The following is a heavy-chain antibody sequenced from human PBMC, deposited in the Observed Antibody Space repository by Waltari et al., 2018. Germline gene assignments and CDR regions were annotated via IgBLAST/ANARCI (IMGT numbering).Heavy chain of an antibody. CDR1: GRSISSTNYF. CDR3: ARHRDIVATMFDY. J-gene: IGHJ4*02. D-gene: IGHD5-12*01. V-gene: IGHV4-39*01. Sequence: QLQLEESGPGLVKPSETLSLTCTVSGRSISSTNYFWGWIRQPPGKGLEWIGIIYYSGRTYYTPSLKRRVTISVDTSKNQFSLKLSSVTAADTAVYYCARHRDIVATMFDYWGQGTLVTVSS. CDR2: IYYSGRT.